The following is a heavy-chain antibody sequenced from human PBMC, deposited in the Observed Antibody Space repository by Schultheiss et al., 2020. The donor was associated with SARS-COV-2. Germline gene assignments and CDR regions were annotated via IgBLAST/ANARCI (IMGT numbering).Heavy chain of an antibody. CDR3: AGGLEWELLNY. Sequence: SETLSLTCTVSGGSISSYYWSWIRQPPGKGLEWIGEINHSGSTNYNPSLKSRVTISVDTSKNQFSLKLSSVTAADTAVYYCAGGLEWELLNYWGQGTLVTVSS. CDR2: INHSGST. CDR1: GGSISSYY. V-gene: IGHV4-34*01. J-gene: IGHJ4*02. D-gene: IGHD1-26*01.